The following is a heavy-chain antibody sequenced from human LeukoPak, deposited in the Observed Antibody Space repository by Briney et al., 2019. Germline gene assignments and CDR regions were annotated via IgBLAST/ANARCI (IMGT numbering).Heavy chain of an antibody. CDR2: IYTKEST. J-gene: IGHJ4*02. V-gene: IGHV4-61*02. CDR1: GGSIGSGSYY. D-gene: IGHD2-2*01. Sequence: SQTLSLTCTVSGGSIGSGSYYWSWIRQPAGKGLEWIGRIYTKESTDYNPSLKSRVTISIDTSKNQFSLKLSSVTAADTAVYYCARDLYCTSTSCFNYWGQGTLVTVSS. CDR3: ARDLYCTSTSCFNY.